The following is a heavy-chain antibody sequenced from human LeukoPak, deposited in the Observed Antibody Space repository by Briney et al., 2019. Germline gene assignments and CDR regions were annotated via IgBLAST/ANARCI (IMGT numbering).Heavy chain of an antibody. Sequence: SETLSLTCTVSGGSISSYYWSWIRQPAGRGLEWIGRIYTSGSTNYNPSLKSRVTMSVDTSKNQFSLRLTSVTAADTAMYYCACNSAWYSGNWGQGTLVIVSS. D-gene: IGHD2/OR15-2a*01. CDR3: ACNSAWYSGN. CDR1: GGSISSYY. V-gene: IGHV4-4*07. J-gene: IGHJ4*02. CDR2: IYTSGST.